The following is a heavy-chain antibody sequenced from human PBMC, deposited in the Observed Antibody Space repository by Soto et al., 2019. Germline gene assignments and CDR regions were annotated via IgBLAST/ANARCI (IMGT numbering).Heavy chain of an antibody. CDR1: GYTLNEVA. CDR3: TTYHGDYNFDH. J-gene: IGHJ5*02. CDR2: FDPDEAET. D-gene: IGHD4-17*01. V-gene: IGHV1-24*01. Sequence: QVQLVQSGAEVKKPGASVKVSCKVSGYTLNEVAMHWVRPAPGKGLEWLGGFDPDEAETIYAQHFQGRVTMTEDTSTDTVYMELNRLRSEDTALYFCTTYHGDYNFDHWGQGTLVTVSS.